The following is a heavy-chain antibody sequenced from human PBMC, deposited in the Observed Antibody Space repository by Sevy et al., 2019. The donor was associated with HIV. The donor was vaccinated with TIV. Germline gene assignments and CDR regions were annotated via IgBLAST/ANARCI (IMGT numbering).Heavy chain of an antibody. D-gene: IGHD3-9*01. J-gene: IGHJ5*02. CDR3: AREKRYFDWSPTGPFDP. Sequence: ASVKVSCKASGYTFTSYAMNWVRQAPGQGLEWMGWIKTNTGNPTYAQGFTGRFVFSLDTSVSTAYLQISSLKAEDTAVYYCAREKRYFDWSPTGPFDPWGQGTLVTVSS. CDR2: IKTNTGNP. V-gene: IGHV7-4-1*02. CDR1: GYTFTSYA.